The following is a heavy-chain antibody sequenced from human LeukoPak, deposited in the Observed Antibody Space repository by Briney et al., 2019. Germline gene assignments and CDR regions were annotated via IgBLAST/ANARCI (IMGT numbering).Heavy chain of an antibody. J-gene: IGHJ4*02. CDR1: GYSFTSYW. V-gene: IGHV5-51*01. CDR2: IYPGDSDT. Sequence: GESLQISCKGSGYSFTSYWIGWVRQLPGKGLEWMGIIYPGDSDTRYSPSFQGQVTISADKSISTAYLQWSSLKASDTAMYYCARGKGDSSGYWFNYFDYWGQGTLVTVSS. D-gene: IGHD3-22*01. CDR3: ARGKGDSSGYWFNYFDY.